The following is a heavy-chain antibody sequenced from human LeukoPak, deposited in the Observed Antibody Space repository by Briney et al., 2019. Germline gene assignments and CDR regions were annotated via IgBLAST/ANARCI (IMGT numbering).Heavy chain of an antibody. V-gene: IGHV3-30*03. CDR3: ARDQLAYSGYDTLFDY. CDR2: ISYDGSNK. Sequence: GGSLRLSCTASGFTFSSYGMHWVRQAPGKGLEWVAVISYDGSNKYYAESVKGRFTISRDNSKNTLYLQLNSLRPDDTAVYYCARDQLAYSGYDTLFDYWGQGTLVTVSS. CDR1: GFTFSSYG. D-gene: IGHD5-12*01. J-gene: IGHJ4*02.